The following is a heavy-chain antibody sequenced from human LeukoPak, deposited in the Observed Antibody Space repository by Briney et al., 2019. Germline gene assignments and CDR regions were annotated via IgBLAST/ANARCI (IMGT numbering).Heavy chain of an antibody. CDR3: AREYSASEH. CDR2: IDPYTGNT. D-gene: IGHD5-12*01. V-gene: IGHV1-2*02. J-gene: IGHJ1*01. CDR1: GYNFVGYY. Sequence: GASVKVSCKASGYNFVGYYLHWVRQAPGQGLESMAWIDPYTGNTHYAQKFQGRITVTRDTSLSTTYMELNWLTSDDTALYYCAREYSASEHWGQGTLVTVSS.